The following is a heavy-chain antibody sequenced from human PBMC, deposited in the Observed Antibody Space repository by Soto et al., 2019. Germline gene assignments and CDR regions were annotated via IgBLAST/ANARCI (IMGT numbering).Heavy chain of an antibody. J-gene: IGHJ6*02. CDR2: INPNSGGT. CDR1: GYTFTGYY. D-gene: IGHD2-8*01. Sequence: ASVKVSCKASGYTFTGYYMHWVRQAPGQGLEWMGWINPNSGGTNYAQKFQGWVTMTRDTSISTAYMELSRLRSDDTAVYYCAREWIDCTNGVCYGSVESPYGMDVWGQGTTVTVSS. V-gene: IGHV1-2*04. CDR3: AREWIDCTNGVCYGSVESPYGMDV.